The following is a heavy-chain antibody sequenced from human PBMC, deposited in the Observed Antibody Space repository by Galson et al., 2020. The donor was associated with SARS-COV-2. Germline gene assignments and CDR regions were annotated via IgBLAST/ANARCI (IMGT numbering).Heavy chain of an antibody. J-gene: IGHJ4*02. Sequence: GGSLRLSCAVAGFTFSTHWMHWVRHSPGKGLGWVSRINKDGSITNYADFMKGRFTISRDNAKNTLYLEMNSLRTDDTAFYYCAIETPTHSDYIDNSGQGTLVTVSS. CDR1: GFTFSTHW. CDR3: AIETPTHSDYIDN. CDR2: INKDGSIT. V-gene: IGHV3-74*01.